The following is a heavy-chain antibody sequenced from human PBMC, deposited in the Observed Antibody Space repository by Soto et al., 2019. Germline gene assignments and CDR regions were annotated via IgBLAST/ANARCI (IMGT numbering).Heavy chain of an antibody. CDR1: ELTFSNNG. J-gene: IGHJ6*02. D-gene: IGHD5-12*01. Sequence: SLSHSCVASELTFSNNGVDWMRHAPGKGLEWVAGIDYNEINQYYIDPVKGRFTISRDQSKNTLYLQMNSLRAEDTAVYYCAKDPERLVGIYGMDVWGQGTTV. CDR3: AKDPERLVGIYGMDV. CDR2: IDYNEINQ. V-gene: IGHV3-33*03.